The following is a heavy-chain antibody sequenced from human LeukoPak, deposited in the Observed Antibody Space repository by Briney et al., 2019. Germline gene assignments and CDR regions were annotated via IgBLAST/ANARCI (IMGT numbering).Heavy chain of an antibody. V-gene: IGHV4-4*07. CDR2: IYSRGST. CDR1: GGSISSYY. D-gene: IGHD3-3*01. J-gene: IGHJ3*02. CDR3: ARGRFCSADTCSGGDAFDI. Sequence: SETLSLTCTVSGGSISSYYWSWIRQPAGKGLEWIGRIYSRGSTNYSPSLKSRVTMSLDTSKNQFSLKLSSLTAADTALYYCARGRFCSADTCSGGDAFDIWGQGTMVSVSS.